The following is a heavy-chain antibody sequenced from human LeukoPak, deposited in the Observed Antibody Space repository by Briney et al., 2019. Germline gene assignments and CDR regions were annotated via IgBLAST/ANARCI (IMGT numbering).Heavy chain of an antibody. D-gene: IGHD3-3*01. CDR3: AKDYTIFGTGDY. CDR2: ISWNSGSI. J-gene: IGHJ4*02. Sequence: GRSLRLSCAASGFTFDDYAMHWVRQAPGKGLEWVSGISWNSGSIGYADSVKGRFTISRDNAKNSLYLQMNSLRAEDTALYYCAKDYTIFGTGDYWGQGTLVTVSS. CDR1: GFTFDDYA. V-gene: IGHV3-9*01.